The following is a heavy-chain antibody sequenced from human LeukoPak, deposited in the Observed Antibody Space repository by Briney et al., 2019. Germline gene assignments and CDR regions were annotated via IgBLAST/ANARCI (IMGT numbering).Heavy chain of an antibody. CDR2: IYWDDDK. Sequence: SGPTLMYPTQTLTLTCTFSGFSLGTSGVGVGWIRQPPGKALEWLSLIYWDDDKRYSTYLKNRLTITKDTSKNQVVLTMTNMDPVDTATYYCAHRGVSSSHYYFDYWGQGTLVTVSS. CDR3: AHRGVSSSHYYFDY. CDR1: GFSLGTSGVG. V-gene: IGHV2-5*02. D-gene: IGHD6-13*01. J-gene: IGHJ4*02.